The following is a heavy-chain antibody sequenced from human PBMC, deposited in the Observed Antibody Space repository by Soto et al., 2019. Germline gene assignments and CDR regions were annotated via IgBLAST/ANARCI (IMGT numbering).Heavy chain of an antibody. J-gene: IGHJ4*02. CDR1: GFTFSSYA. D-gene: IGHD4-17*01. Sequence: GGSLRLSCAASGFTFSSYAMSWVRQAPGKGLEWVSAISGSGGSTYYADSVKGRFTISRDNSKNTLYLQMNSLRAEDTAVYYCAPPWLYLGETRQFDYWGQGTLVTVSS. CDR3: APPWLYLGETRQFDY. CDR2: ISGSGGST. V-gene: IGHV3-23*01.